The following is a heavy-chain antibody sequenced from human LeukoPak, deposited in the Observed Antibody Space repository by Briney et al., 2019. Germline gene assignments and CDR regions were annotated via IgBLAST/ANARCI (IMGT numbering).Heavy chain of an antibody. Sequence: PSQTLSLTCTVVGVSISSNYWSCIRPPPGKGVEWIGYIYNGASTNYNPSLKSRVTISVDTSKNQFSLKLTSVTAADTAVYYCATLRDGYEFDYWGQGTLVTVSS. CDR1: GVSISSNY. D-gene: IGHD5-24*01. CDR3: ATLRDGYEFDY. CDR2: IYNGAST. V-gene: IGHV4-59*01. J-gene: IGHJ4*02.